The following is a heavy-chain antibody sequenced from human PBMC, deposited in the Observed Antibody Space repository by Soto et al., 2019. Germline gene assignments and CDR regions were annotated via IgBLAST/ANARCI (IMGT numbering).Heavy chain of an antibody. J-gene: IGHJ4*02. D-gene: IGHD5-12*01. CDR2: IIPILGIA. V-gene: IGHV1-69*02. CDR3: ARNSGYDYLFDY. Sequence: GASVKVSCTASGGTFSSYTISWVRQAPGQGLEWMGRIIPILGIANYAQKFQGRVTITADKSTSTAYMELSSLRSEDTAVYYCARNSGYDYLFDYWGQGTLVTVSS. CDR1: GGTFSSYT.